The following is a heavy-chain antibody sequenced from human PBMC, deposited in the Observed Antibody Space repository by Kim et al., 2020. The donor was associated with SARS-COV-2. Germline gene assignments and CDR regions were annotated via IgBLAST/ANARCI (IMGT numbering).Heavy chain of an antibody. CDR3: ARESVGWGTYYYYYGMDV. J-gene: IGHJ6*02. D-gene: IGHD3-16*01. CDR2: INSDGSST. CDR1: GFTFSSYW. V-gene: IGHV3-74*01. Sequence: GGSLRLSCAASGFTFSSYWMHWVRQAPGKGLVWVSRINSDGSSTSYADSVKGRFTISRDNAKNTLYLQMNSLRAEDTAVYYCARESVGWGTYYYYYGMDVWGQGTTVTVSS.